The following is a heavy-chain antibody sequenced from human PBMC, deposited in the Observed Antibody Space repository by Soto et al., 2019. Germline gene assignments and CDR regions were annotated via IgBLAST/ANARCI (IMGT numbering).Heavy chain of an antibody. CDR2: ISYDGRNK. Sequence: QVQLVESGGGVVQPGRSLRLSCAASGFTFSSYGMHWVRQAPGKGLEWVAVISYDGRNKYYADSVKGRFTISRDNSKNTLYLPMDSLRAEDTAVYYCVTDYVTSMGYYYYGMDVWGQGTTVTVSS. CDR1: GFTFSSYG. J-gene: IGHJ6*02. V-gene: IGHV3-30*03. D-gene: IGHD4-4*01. CDR3: VTDYVTSMGYYYYGMDV.